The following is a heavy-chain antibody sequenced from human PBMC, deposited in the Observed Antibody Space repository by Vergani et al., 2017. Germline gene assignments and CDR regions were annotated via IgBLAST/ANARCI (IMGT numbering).Heavy chain of an antibody. CDR1: GFNFSDHY. Sequence: LEESGGGSVKPGGSLRLPCAASGFNFSDHYMSWIRQAPGKGLEWVSHISPGASAVSYTDSVTGRFTVSRDNDNNSLTLDMTTLRVEDTAVYYCAKNPCISTTRPFYAMDVWGQGTTVTVSS. V-gene: IGHV3-11*04. CDR3: AKNPCISTTRPFYAMDV. CDR2: ISPGASAV. D-gene: IGHD1-1*01. J-gene: IGHJ6*02.